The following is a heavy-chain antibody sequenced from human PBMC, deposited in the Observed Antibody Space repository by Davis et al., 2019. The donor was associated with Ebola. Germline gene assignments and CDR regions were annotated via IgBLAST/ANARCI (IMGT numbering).Heavy chain of an antibody. Sequence: SGPTLVQPTQTLTLTCTVSGFSLTPSGLCVSWIRQPPGKAPEWLAVIDWDDTKYYNTPLKTRLTISRDTSKNQVVLTMTNMDPVDTATYFCARGDYYGSGTYYHYFDNWGQGTLVTVSS. V-gene: IGHV2-70*01. D-gene: IGHD3-10*01. CDR1: GFSLTPSGLC. J-gene: IGHJ4*02. CDR2: IDWDDTK. CDR3: ARGDYYGSGTYYHYFDN.